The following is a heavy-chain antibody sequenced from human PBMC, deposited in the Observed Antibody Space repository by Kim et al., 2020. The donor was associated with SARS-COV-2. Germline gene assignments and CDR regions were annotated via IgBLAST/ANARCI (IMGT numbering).Heavy chain of an antibody. V-gene: IGHV4-39*01. CDR3: ANLLYDSSGISFDY. Sequence: SETLSLTCTVSGGSISSSSYYWGWIRQPPGKGLEWIGSIYYSGSTYYNPSLKSRVTISVDTSKNQFSLKLSSVTAADTAVYYCANLLYDSSGISFDYWGQGTLVTVSS. D-gene: IGHD3-22*01. J-gene: IGHJ4*02. CDR1: GGSISSSSYY. CDR2: IYYSGST.